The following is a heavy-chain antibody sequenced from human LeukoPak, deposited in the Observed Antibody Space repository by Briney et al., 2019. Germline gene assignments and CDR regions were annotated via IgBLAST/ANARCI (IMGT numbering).Heavy chain of an antibody. D-gene: IGHD2-2*01. J-gene: IGHJ5*02. CDR3: ARAIVRVSSTDVNWFDP. CDR2: IYTTGST. Sequence: SQTLSLTCTVSGGSLSSGSYFWSWIRQPAGKGLEWIGRIYTTGSTTYNPSLKSRVTISVDTSKNQFSLKLSSVTAADTAVYYCARAIVRVSSTDVNWFDPWGQGTLVTVSS. CDR1: GGSLSSGSYF. V-gene: IGHV4-61*02.